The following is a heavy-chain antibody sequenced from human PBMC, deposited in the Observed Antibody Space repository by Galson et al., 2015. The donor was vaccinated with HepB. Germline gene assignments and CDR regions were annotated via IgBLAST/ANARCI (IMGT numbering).Heavy chain of an antibody. J-gene: IGHJ4*02. V-gene: IGHV3-53*01. Sequence: SLRLSCAASGFTVSSNYMSWVRQAPGKGLEWVSVIYSGGSTYYADSVKGRFTISRDNSKNTLYLQMNSLRAEDPAVYYCARWYDILSGFDYWGQGTLDAVSS. D-gene: IGHD3-9*01. CDR3: ARWYDILSGFDY. CDR2: IYSGGST. CDR1: GFTVSSNY.